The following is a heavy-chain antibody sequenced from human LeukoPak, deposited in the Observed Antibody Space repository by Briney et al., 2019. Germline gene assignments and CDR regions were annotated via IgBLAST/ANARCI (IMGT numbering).Heavy chain of an antibody. Sequence: ASVNVSCKASGYTFTKYNMHWVRQAPGQGLEWMGIINPLGGSTSYAQKFQGRVSMTRDTSTSTLYLDLNSLRSDDTAVYYCARVGYYESSGYYEYWGQGTLVTVSS. CDR1: GYTFTKYN. CDR2: INPLGGST. CDR3: ARVGYYESSGYYEY. V-gene: IGHV1-46*01. J-gene: IGHJ4*02. D-gene: IGHD3-22*01.